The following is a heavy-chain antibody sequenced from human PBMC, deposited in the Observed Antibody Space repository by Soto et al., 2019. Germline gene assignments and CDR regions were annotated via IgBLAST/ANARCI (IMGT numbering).Heavy chain of an antibody. V-gene: IGHV3-15*07. CDR3: TTGDYYDSRGLDD. J-gene: IGHJ4*02. D-gene: IGHD3-22*01. CDR1: GLTFSKAW. Sequence: PGGSLRLSCAASGLTFSKAWMNWVRQAPGKGLEWVGRIKSTTDGGTTDYAAPVKGRFTISRDDSKNTLFLQMNSLKTEDTAVIDGTTGDYYDSRGLDDWGEGTLVSVSS. CDR2: IKSTTDGGTT.